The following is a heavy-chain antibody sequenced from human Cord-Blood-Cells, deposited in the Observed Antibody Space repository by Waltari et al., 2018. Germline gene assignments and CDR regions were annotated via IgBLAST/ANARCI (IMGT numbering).Heavy chain of an antibody. J-gene: IGHJ4*02. CDR3: ARSLQNIAAAGSFDY. V-gene: IGHV4-34*01. CDR1: VGSFGGYY. CDR2: INHSGST. Sequence: QVQLQQWGAGLLKPSETLSLTCAVSVGSFGGYYWSCISQPPGKGLEWIGEINHSGSTNYNPSLKSRVNISVDTSKNQFSLKLSSVTAADTAVYYWARSLQNIAAAGSFDYWGQGTLVTVSS. D-gene: IGHD6-13*01.